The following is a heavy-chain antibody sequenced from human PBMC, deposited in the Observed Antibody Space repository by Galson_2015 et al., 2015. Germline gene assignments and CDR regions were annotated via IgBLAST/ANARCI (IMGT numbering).Heavy chain of an antibody. Sequence: QSGAEVKKPGESLTISCRASGYSFSNYWIGWVRQKPGKGLEWMGFIYPSDSDTRYSPSFQGQVTISADKSISTAYVQWSSLKASDTAIYYCARQGVGAAEDYWGQGTLVTVSS. D-gene: IGHD6-13*01. J-gene: IGHJ4*02. CDR3: ARQGVGAAEDY. CDR2: IYPSDSDT. V-gene: IGHV5-51*01. CDR1: GYSFSNYW.